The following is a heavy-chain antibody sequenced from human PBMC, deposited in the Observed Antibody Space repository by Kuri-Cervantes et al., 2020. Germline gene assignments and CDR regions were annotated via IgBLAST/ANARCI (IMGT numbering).Heavy chain of an antibody. CDR2: INPNSGGT. CDR1: GYTFIGYY. J-gene: IGHJ6*02. Sequence: SVKVSCKASGYTFIGYYMHWVRQAPGQGLEWMGWINPNSGGTNYAQKFQGRVTMTRDTSISTAYMELSRLRSDDTAVYYCARDLSLRYFDWFDRSYYYYGMDVWGQGTTVTVSS. V-gene: IGHV1-2*02. D-gene: IGHD3-9*01. CDR3: ARDLSLRYFDWFDRSYYYYGMDV.